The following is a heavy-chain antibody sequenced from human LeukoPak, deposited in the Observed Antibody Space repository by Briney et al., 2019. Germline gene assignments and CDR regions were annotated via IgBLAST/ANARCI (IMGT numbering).Heavy chain of an antibody. Sequence: GESLKISCKGSGYSFTSYWIGWVRQMPAKGLEWRGIIYPGDSDTRYRPSFQGQVTISADKSISTAYLQWSSLKASDTAMYYCARTKRKDYYYYMDVWGKGNPGHRLL. V-gene: IGHV5-51*01. J-gene: IGHJ6*03. D-gene: IGHD1-14*01. CDR1: GYSFTSYW. CDR2: IYPGDSDT. CDR3: ARTKRKDYYYYMDV.